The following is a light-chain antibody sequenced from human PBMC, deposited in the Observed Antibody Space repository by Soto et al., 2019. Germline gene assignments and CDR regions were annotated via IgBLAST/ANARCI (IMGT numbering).Light chain of an antibody. J-gene: IGKJ2*01. Sequence: DIQMTQSPSSLSASVGDRVTITCRASQSIGSDLNWYQHKPGKAPIFLIYAASTLLSGVPSRFSGSGSGTDFTLTINSLQSEDAATYYCQHGYSTPYTFGQGTKLEI. CDR1: QSIGSD. CDR3: QHGYSTPYT. V-gene: IGKV1-39*01. CDR2: AAS.